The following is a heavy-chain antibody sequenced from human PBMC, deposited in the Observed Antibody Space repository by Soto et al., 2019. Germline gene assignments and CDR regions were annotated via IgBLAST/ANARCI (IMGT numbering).Heavy chain of an antibody. CDR3: ARGSRFDP. D-gene: IGHD1-26*01. Sequence: QVQLLESGPKLVKPSQTLSLTCTVSGASITTAYYWTWVRQHPVKGLEWIGHIYYTGNTYYNPSLKSRLNISLDTSNNQFSLQLESVTAADTAIYYYARGSRFDPWGQGTLVTVSS. CDR2: IYYTGNT. V-gene: IGHV4-31*03. CDR1: GASITTAYY. J-gene: IGHJ5*02.